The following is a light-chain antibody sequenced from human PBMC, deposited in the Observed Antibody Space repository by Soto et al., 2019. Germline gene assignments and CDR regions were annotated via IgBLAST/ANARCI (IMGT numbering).Light chain of an antibody. CDR1: QGISSY. CDR2: DAS. J-gene: IGKJ3*01. CDR3: QQLNSYPFT. Sequence: QMTQSPSTLSEYVGDRVTITCRASQGISSYLAWYQQRPGKAPNLLIFDASALQSGVPPRFSGSGSGTDFTLTISSLQPEDFATYYCQQLNSYPFTFGPGTKVDIK. V-gene: IGKV1-9*01.